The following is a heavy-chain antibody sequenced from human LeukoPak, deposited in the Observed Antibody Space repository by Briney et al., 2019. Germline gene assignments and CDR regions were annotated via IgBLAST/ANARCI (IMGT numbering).Heavy chain of an antibody. CDR3: ARESGGSYYYYYYYYMDV. V-gene: IGHV4-4*07. Sequence: SETLSLTCTVSGGSISSYYWSWLRQPAGKGLEWIGRIYTSGSTNYNPSLKSRVTMSVDTSKNQFSLKLSSVTAADTAVYYCARESGGSYYYYYYYYMDVWGKGTTVTISS. CDR2: IYTSGST. J-gene: IGHJ6*03. CDR1: GGSISSYY. D-gene: IGHD1-26*01.